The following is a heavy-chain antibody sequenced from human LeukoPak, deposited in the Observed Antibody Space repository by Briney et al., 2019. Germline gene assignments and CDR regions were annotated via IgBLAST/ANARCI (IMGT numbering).Heavy chain of an antibody. Sequence: SETLSLTCTVSGGSISSYYWSWIRQPPGKGLEWIGYIYYSGSTNYNPSLKSRVTISVDTSKNQFSLKLSPVTAADTAVYYCARAVAGTLDYWGQGTLVTVSS. CDR2: IYYSGST. V-gene: IGHV4-59*01. CDR1: GGSISSYY. J-gene: IGHJ4*02. CDR3: ARAVAGTLDY. D-gene: IGHD6-19*01.